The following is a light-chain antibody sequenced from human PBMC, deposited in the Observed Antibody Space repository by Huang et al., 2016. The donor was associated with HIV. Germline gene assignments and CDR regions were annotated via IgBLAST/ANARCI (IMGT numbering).Light chain of an antibody. CDR3: QQHDTWPT. V-gene: IGKV3-11*01. CDR1: QSVFKY. J-gene: IGKJ1*01. Sequence: EVVLTQSPATLSLSPGERATLSCRASQSVFKYLAWYQQQPGQAPMLLIYDASNRATGIPARFSGSGSGTDFTLSISSLEPEDFAVYYCQQHDTWPTFGQGTKVDIK. CDR2: DAS.